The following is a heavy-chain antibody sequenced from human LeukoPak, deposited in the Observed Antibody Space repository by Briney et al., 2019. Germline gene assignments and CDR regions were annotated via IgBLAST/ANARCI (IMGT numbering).Heavy chain of an antibody. J-gene: IGHJ5*02. V-gene: IGHV1-69*06. CDR2: LIPTFGKA. D-gene: IGHD3-9*01. CDR3: ARSPNYDILTGLTGKSDWFDP. Sequence: GSSVKVSCKASGGTFSTYAISWVRQAPGQGLEWMGGLIPTFGKANYAQKFQGRVTITADKSTSTTYMELSSLRSEDTAVYYCARSPNYDILTGLTGKSDWFDPWGQGTLVTVSS. CDR1: GGTFSTYA.